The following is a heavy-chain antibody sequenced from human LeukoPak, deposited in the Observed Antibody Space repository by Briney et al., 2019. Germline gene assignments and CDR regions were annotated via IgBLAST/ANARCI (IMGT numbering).Heavy chain of an antibody. CDR2: IDKKDKGYATAT. Sequence: GGSLKLSCAASGFTFSGSAIHWVRQSSGKGLEGVGQIDKKDKGYATATAYAASVKGRFTITRDDSINTAYLQMKSLKTEDTALYYCTRDSGTYNWFDPWGQGTLVTVSS. V-gene: IGHV3-73*01. CDR1: GFTFSGSA. D-gene: IGHD1-26*01. CDR3: TRDSGTYNWFDP. J-gene: IGHJ5*02.